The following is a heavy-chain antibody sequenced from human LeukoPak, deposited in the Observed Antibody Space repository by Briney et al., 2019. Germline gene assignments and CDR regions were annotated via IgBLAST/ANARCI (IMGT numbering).Heavy chain of an antibody. V-gene: IGHV3-48*03. Sequence: PGGSLRLSCAASGFTFSTYEMNWVRQAPGKGLEWVSYITSSGRTKYYADSVKGRFTISRDNAKNSLYLQMNSLRDEDTAVYYCASAGSGLYWGQGTLVTVSS. CDR1: GFTFSTYE. CDR2: ITSSGRTK. CDR3: ASAGSGLY. J-gene: IGHJ4*02. D-gene: IGHD6-19*01.